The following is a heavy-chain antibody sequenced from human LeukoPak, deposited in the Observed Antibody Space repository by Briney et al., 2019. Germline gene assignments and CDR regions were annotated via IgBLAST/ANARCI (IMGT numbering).Heavy chain of an antibody. D-gene: IGHD5-18*01. J-gene: IGHJ4*02. Sequence: RASETLSLTCAVYGGSFSGYYWSWIRQPPGKGLEWIGEINHSGSTNYNPSLKSRVTISVGTSKNQFSLKLSSVTAADTAVYYCARDGGGGYSYGYVDYWGQGTLVTVSS. CDR1: GGSFSGYY. CDR2: INHSGST. V-gene: IGHV4-34*01. CDR3: ARDGGGGYSYGYVDY.